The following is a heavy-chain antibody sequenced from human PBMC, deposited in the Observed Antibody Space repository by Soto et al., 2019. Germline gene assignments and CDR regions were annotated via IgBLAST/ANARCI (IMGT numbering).Heavy chain of an antibody. CDR2: IWYDGSNK. Sequence: GGSLRLSCAASGFTFSSYGMHWVRQAPGKGLEWVAVIWYDGSNKYYADSVKGRFTISRDNSKNTLYLQMNSLRAEDTAVYYCARDVPFGELFLGAGMDVWGQGTTVTVSS. V-gene: IGHV3-33*01. J-gene: IGHJ6*02. CDR1: GFTFSSYG. CDR3: ARDVPFGELFLGAGMDV. D-gene: IGHD3-10*01.